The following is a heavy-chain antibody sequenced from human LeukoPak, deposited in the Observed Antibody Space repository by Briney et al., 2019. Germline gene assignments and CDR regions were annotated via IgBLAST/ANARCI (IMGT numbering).Heavy chain of an antibody. V-gene: IGHV4-31*03. CDR1: GDSISSGGFY. CDR3: GRAGYYGSGSYRTFDS. D-gene: IGHD3-10*01. Sequence: SETLSLTCTVSGDSISSGGFYWSWIRQHPGTGLEWIGYIYYSGSTYYNPSLKSRATISVDRSKIQFSLKLSSVTAADTAVYYCGRAGYYGSGSYRTFDSWGQGTLVTVSS. J-gene: IGHJ4*02. CDR2: IYYSGST.